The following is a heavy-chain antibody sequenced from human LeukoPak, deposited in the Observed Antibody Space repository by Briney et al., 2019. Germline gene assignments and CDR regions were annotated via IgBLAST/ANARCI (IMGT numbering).Heavy chain of an antibody. V-gene: IGHV4-4*07. J-gene: IGHJ4*02. D-gene: IGHD6-6*01. CDR2: MYSSGTI. Sequence: NPSETLSLTCTVSGVSISSSYWSWIRQPAGKGLEWIGRMYSSGTIKYNPSLKSRVTMSVDTSKNQFSLKLNSVTATDTAVYYCARHPFSTSSIDYWGQGTLVTVSS. CDR3: ARHPFSTSSIDY. CDR1: GVSISSSY.